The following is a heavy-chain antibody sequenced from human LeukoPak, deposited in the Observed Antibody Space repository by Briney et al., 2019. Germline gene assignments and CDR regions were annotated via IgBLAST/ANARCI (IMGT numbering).Heavy chain of an antibody. Sequence: GESLKISCKGSGYSFTLYWIGWVRLVPGKGLEWMGIIYPDDSETRYSPSFQGQVTISADKSVNTVYLQWSSLKASDTAIYYCARLGLGSGSSCDYWGQGTLVIVSS. J-gene: IGHJ4*02. V-gene: IGHV5-51*01. CDR1: GYSFTLYW. CDR3: ARLGLGSGSSCDY. CDR2: IYPDDSET. D-gene: IGHD3-10*01.